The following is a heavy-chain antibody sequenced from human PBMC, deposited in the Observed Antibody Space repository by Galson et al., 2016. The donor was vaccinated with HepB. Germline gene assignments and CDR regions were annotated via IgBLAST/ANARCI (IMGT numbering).Heavy chain of an antibody. V-gene: IGHV1-18*01. CDR1: GYTFTSYG. J-gene: IGHJ3*01. Sequence: SVKVSCKASGYTFTSYGISWVRQAPGQGLEWMGWISASKGKTNYAQNLQGRVTMTTDTYTSTVYMELRSLRSDDTAVYYCARDRDYLLDSWGQGTMVKVSS. CDR3: ARDRDYLLDS. CDR2: ISASKGKT. D-gene: IGHD5-24*01.